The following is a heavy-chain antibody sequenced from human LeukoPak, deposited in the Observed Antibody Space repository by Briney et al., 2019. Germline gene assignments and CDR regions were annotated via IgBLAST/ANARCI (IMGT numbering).Heavy chain of an antibody. V-gene: IGHV1-8*01. Sequence: ASVKVSCKASGYTFTSYDINWVRQATGQGLEWMGWKNPNSGNTGYAQKFQGRVTMTRNTSISTAYMELSSLRSEDTAVYYCARVGGYDFWSGSPTYYFDYWGQGTLVTVSS. CDR1: GYTFTSYD. J-gene: IGHJ4*02. CDR3: ARVGGYDFWSGSPTYYFDY. CDR2: KNPNSGNT. D-gene: IGHD3-3*01.